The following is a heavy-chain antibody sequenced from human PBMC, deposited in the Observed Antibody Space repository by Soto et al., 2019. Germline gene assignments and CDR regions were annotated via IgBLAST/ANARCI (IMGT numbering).Heavy chain of an antibody. Sequence: SETLSLTCTVSGGSISSGDYYWSWIRQPPGKGLEWIGYIYYSGSTYYNPSLKSRVTISVDTSKNQFSLKLSSVTAADTAVYYCASIPDSSGYSSDAFDIWGQGTMVTVSS. CDR1: GGSISSGDYY. J-gene: IGHJ3*02. CDR3: ASIPDSSGYSSDAFDI. V-gene: IGHV4-30-4*01. CDR2: IYYSGST. D-gene: IGHD3-22*01.